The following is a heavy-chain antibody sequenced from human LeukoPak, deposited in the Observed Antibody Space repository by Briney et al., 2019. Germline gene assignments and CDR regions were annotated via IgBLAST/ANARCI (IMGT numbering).Heavy chain of an antibody. CDR1: SYSISSGHF. Sequence: SETLSLTCAVSSYSISSGHFWGWIRQPPGKGLEWIGSIFQSGTTYYNPSLNSRVTISVDTSKNHFSLKLSSVTAADTAVYYCARGPTTVPATYYFDYWGQGTLVTVSS. V-gene: IGHV4-38-2*01. J-gene: IGHJ4*02. CDR3: ARGPTTVPATYYFDY. D-gene: IGHD4-11*01. CDR2: IFQSGTT.